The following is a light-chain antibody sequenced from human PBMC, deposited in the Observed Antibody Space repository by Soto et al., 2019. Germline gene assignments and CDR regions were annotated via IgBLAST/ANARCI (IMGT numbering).Light chain of an antibody. Sequence: DIVMTQSPDSLAVSLGERATINCKSSQSVLYNSNNKNYLALYQQKPGQPPKLLIYWASTRESGVPDRFSGSGSATDFTLTINSLQAEDVAVYYCQQYFSTPPSFGQGTKLEIK. CDR3: QQYFSTPPS. CDR2: WAS. CDR1: QSVLYNSNNKNY. V-gene: IGKV4-1*01. J-gene: IGKJ2*01.